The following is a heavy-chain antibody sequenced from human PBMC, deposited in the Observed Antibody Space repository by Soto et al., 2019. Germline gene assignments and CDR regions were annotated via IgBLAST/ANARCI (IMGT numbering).Heavy chain of an antibody. V-gene: IGHV6-1*01. CDR3: ARVTRGVGWFDP. D-gene: IGHD2-15*01. CDR1: GDSVSSNSVV. CDR2: TYYMSKWYN. Sequence: QVQLQQSGPGLVKPSQTLSLTCAISGDSVSSNSVVWNWIRQSPSRGLEWLGRTYYMSKWYNDYAVSVKGRITINADTSKNQFSLQLNSVTPEDTAMYYCARVTRGVGWFDPWGQGTLVTVSS. J-gene: IGHJ5*02.